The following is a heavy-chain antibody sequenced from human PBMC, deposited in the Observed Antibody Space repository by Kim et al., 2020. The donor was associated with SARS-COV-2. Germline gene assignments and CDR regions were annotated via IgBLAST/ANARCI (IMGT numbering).Heavy chain of an antibody. CDR3: ARGGPYGDYVDY. Sequence: TGHAQKFQGRVTMTRNTSISTAYMERSSLRSEDTAVYYCARGGPYGDYVDYWGQGTLVTVSS. CDR2: T. V-gene: IGHV1-8*01. J-gene: IGHJ4*02. D-gene: IGHD4-17*01.